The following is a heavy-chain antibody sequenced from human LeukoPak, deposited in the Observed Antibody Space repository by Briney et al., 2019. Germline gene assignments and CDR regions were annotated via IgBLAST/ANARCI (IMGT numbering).Heavy chain of an antibody. CDR2: IYSGGST. J-gene: IGHJ6*03. CDR1: GFTVSSNY. CDR3: ANSPWRSYYYMDV. Sequence: GGSLRLSCAASGFTVSSNYMSWVRQAPGKGLEWVSVIYSGGSTYYADSVKGRFTISRDNSKNTLYLQMNSLRAEDTAVYYCANSPWRSYYYMDVWGKGTTVTISS. V-gene: IGHV3-66*01. D-gene: IGHD1-1*01.